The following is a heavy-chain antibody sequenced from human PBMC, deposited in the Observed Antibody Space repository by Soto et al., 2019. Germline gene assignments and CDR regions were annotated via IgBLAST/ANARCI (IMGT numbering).Heavy chain of an antibody. CDR2: IWYDGSNK. Sequence: GGSLRLSCAASGFTFSSYGMHWVRQAPGKGLEWVAVIWYDGSNKYYADSVKGRFTISRDNSKNTLYLQMNSLRAEDTAVYYCARGLEDELRDSSADYWGQGTLVTVSS. J-gene: IGHJ4*02. CDR3: ARGLEDELRDSSADY. CDR1: GFTFSSYG. D-gene: IGHD6-6*01. V-gene: IGHV3-33*01.